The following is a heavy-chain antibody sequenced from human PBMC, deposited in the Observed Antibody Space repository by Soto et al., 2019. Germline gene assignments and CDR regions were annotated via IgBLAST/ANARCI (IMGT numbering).Heavy chain of an antibody. CDR3: ARRGSSSWYGRDY. J-gene: IGHJ4*02. CDR1: GCSISSSSNY. Sequence: QLQLQESGPGLVKPSETLSLTCTVSGCSISSSSNYWGWIRPPPGNGLEWIGSIYYSGSTYYNQSLKSRVTRSVDTSKNQFSLKLSSVTAADTAVYYCARRGSSSWYGRDYWGQGTLVTVSS. D-gene: IGHD6-13*01. V-gene: IGHV4-39*01. CDR2: IYYSGST.